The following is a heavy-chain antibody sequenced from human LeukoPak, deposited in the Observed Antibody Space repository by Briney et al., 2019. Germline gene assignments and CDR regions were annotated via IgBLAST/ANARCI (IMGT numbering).Heavy chain of an antibody. Sequence: GGSLRLSCAASGFTVSSNYVSWVRQAPGKGLEWVSVIYSGGSTYYADSVKGRFTISRDNAKNSLYLQMNSLRAEDTAVYYCAKGYCSGGSCFDYWGQGTLVTVSS. CDR3: AKGYCSGGSCFDY. V-gene: IGHV3-66*01. J-gene: IGHJ4*02. CDR1: GFTVSSNY. CDR2: IYSGGST. D-gene: IGHD2-15*01.